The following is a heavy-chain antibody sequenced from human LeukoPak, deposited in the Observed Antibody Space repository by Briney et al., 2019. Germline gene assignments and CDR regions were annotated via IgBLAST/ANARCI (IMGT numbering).Heavy chain of an antibody. CDR2: ISNSGSDT. D-gene: IGHD3-10*01. V-gene: IGHV3-23*01. CDR3: AKTPDVLLWFGESTGYDY. Sequence: GGSLRLSCAASGFTFSSFGMSWVRQAPGKGLEWVSTISNSGSDTYYADSLKRRFTSSRDNSKNTLYLQMNSLRAEDTAVYYCAKTPDVLLWFGESTGYDYWRQGTLVTVSS. CDR1: GFTFSSFG. J-gene: IGHJ4*02.